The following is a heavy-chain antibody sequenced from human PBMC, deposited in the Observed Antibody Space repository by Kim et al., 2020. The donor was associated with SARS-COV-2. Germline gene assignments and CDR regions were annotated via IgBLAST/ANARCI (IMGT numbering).Heavy chain of an antibody. Sequence: GGSLRLSCSASGFTFSSYAMHWVRQAPGKGLEYVSAISSNGGSTYYADSVKGRFTISRDNSKNTLYLQMSSLRAEDTAVYYCVKEHTLGGGAFDIWGQGTMVTVSS. CDR2: ISSNGGST. J-gene: IGHJ3*02. V-gene: IGHV3-64D*06. CDR1: GFTFSSYA. D-gene: IGHD3-16*01. CDR3: VKEHTLGGGAFDI.